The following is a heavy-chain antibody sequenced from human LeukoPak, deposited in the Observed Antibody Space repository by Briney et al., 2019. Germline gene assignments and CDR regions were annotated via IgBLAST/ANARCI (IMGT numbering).Heavy chain of an antibody. CDR3: VRGRRSYGFDH. J-gene: IGHJ4*02. CDR1: GFNFNNYD. CDR2: LGSAGDT. V-gene: IGHV3-13*01. D-gene: IGHD3-16*01. Sequence: GGSLRLSCAASGFNFNNYDMHWVRQAPGKGLEWVSALGSAGDTYYPDSVRGRFTISKETAKNSLYLQMTSLRDEDTAVYYCVRGRRSYGFDHWGQGTLVTVSS.